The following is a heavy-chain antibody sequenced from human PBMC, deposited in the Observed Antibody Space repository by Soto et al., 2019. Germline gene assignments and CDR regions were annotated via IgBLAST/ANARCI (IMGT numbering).Heavy chain of an antibody. CDR2: IYPGDSDT. D-gene: IGHD2-2*02. CDR1: GYSFLNFW. J-gene: IGHJ4*02. Sequence: PGESLKISCKASGYSFLNFWIGWVRQVPGKGPEWMGLIYPGDSDTRYSPSFQGQVTISADQSRTTAYLQWSSLKASDSAIYYCERHPYTPYSFNSGDFSGQGPPVTVYS. CDR3: ERHPYTPYSFNSGDF. V-gene: IGHV5-51*01.